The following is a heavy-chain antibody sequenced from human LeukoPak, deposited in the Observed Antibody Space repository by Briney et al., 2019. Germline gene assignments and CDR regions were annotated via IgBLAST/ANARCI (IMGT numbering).Heavy chain of an antibody. D-gene: IGHD1-14*01. CDR2: VHPNSGNA. Sequence: ASVKVSCKTSGYPSTTYEINWVRQAAGQGLEWMGWVHPNSGNAAYAQKFQGRVTMTRDTSISTTYMELSGLRSDVTAVYFCARGPRNDPWGQGTLVTVSS. V-gene: IGHV1-8*01. J-gene: IGHJ5*02. CDR1: GYPSTTYE. CDR3: ARGPRNDP.